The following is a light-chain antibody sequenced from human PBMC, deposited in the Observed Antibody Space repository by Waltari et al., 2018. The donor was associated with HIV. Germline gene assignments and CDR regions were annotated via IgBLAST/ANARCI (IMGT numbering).Light chain of an antibody. CDR1: KLGEKY. V-gene: IGLV3-1*01. CDR2: QDS. CDR3: QAWDSSTVWV. Sequence: SYELTQPPSVSVSPGQTASITCTGDKLGEKYACWYQQKPGQSPVLVIDQDSKRPSGIPERFSGSNSGNTATLTISGTQAMDEADYYCQAWDSSTVWVFGGGTKLTVL. J-gene: IGLJ3*02.